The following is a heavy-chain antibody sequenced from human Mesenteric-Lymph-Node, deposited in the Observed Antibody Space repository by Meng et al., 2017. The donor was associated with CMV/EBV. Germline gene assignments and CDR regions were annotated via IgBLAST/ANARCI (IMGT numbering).Heavy chain of an antibody. CDR3: ARELSGSYYNF. CDR2: ISHRRST. CDR1: GGSISSYY. V-gene: IGHV4-59*01. Sequence: SETLSLTCTVSGGSISSYYWNWIRQPPGKGLEWIGSISHRRSTYYNPSLKSRVTISVVTSKNQFSLRLSSVTAADTAVYYCARELSGSYYNFWGQGTLVTVSS. D-gene: IGHD1-26*01. J-gene: IGHJ4*02.